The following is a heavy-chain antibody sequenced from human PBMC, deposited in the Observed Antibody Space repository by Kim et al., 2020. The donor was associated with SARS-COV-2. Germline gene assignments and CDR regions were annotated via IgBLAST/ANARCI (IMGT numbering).Heavy chain of an antibody. CDR3: ARDKKERPRIAAAGKGYYYYGMDV. D-gene: IGHD6-13*01. J-gene: IGHJ6*02. V-gene: IGHV1-3*01. CDR1: GYTFTSYA. CDR2: INAGNGNT. Sequence: ASVKVSCKASGYTFTSYAMHWVRQAPGQRLEWMGWINAGNGNTKYSQKFQGRVTITRDTSASTAYMELSSLRSEDTAVYYCARDKKERPRIAAAGKGYYYYGMDVWGQGTTVTVSS.